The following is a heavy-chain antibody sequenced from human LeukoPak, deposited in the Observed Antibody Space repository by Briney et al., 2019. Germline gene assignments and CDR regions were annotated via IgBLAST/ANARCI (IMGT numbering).Heavy chain of an antibody. CDR3: ARRPYSYGLDV. CDR1: GYIFTTYW. J-gene: IGHJ6*02. V-gene: IGHV5-51*01. D-gene: IGHD3-16*01. CDR2: IYPSDSDT. Sequence: HGESLKISCKGSGYIFTTYWIGWVRQMPGKGLEWMGIIYPSDSDTRYSPSFQGQVTISVDKSINTAYLQWGNLRASDTAIYYCARRPYSYGLDVWGQGTAVTVSS.